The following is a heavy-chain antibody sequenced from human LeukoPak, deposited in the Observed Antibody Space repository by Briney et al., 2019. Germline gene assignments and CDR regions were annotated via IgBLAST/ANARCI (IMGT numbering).Heavy chain of an antibody. CDR1: GVTFISYT. D-gene: IGHD5-24*01. CDR2: INSDGDRQ. Sequence: GGCLRLSCAASGVTFISYTMSWVRQAPGGGLGWVRSINSDGDRQYFAHSVKSRFAISRDNAKNTVHLLLNRLGAEDTALYYCAQGRDGYNPFDYWGQGTLVTVPS. J-gene: IGHJ4*02. V-gene: IGHV3-23*01. CDR3: AQGRDGYNPFDY.